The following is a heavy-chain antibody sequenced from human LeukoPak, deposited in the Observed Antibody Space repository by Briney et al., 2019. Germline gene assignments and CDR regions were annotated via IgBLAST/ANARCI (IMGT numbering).Heavy chain of an antibody. J-gene: IGHJ6*03. CDR2: ISGDGGST. CDR3: AKDIGSNYYYYMDV. V-gene: IGHV3-43*02. CDR1: GFTFDDYA. D-gene: IGHD4-11*01. Sequence: GGSLRLSCAASGFTFDDYAMHWVRHAPGKGLEWVSLISGDGGSTYYADSAKGRFTISRDNSKNSLYLQMNSLRTEDTALYYCAKDIGSNYYYYMDVWGKGTTVTVS.